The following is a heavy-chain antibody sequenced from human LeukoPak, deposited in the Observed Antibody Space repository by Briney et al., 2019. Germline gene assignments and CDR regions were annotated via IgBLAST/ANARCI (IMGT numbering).Heavy chain of an antibody. CDR2: INPNSGGT. J-gene: IGHJ6*02. CDR3: ARDLRITIFGVPMVYYGMGV. V-gene: IGHV1-2*02. CDR1: GYTFTGYY. Sequence: ASVKVSCKASGYTFTGYYMHWVRQAPGQGLEWMGWINPNSGGTNYAQKFQGRVTMTRDTSISTAYMELSRLGSDDTAVYYCARDLRITIFGVPMVYYGMGVWGQGTTVTVSS. D-gene: IGHD3-3*01.